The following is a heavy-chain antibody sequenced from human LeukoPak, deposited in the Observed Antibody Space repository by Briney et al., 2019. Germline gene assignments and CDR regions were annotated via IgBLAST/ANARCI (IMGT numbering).Heavy chain of an antibody. CDR2: ISGSGGST. Sequence: GGSLRLSCAASGFTFSSYAMSWVRQAPGKGLEWVSAISGSGGSTYYADSVKGRFTISRDNAKNSLYLQMNSLRAEDTAVYYCARASSGSYYGDYWGQGTLVTVSS. V-gene: IGHV3-23*01. CDR1: GFTFSSYA. D-gene: IGHD1-26*01. J-gene: IGHJ4*02. CDR3: ARASSGSYYGDY.